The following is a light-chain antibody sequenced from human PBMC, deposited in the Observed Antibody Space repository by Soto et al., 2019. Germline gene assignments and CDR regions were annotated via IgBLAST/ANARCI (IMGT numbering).Light chain of an antibody. CDR3: QSSDTGHSGSV. Sequence: QSVLTQPPSVSGAPGQRVTISCTGSSANIGAGHDVHWYQHLPGRAPKLLIYGNTNRPSGVPDRFSGSRSATSASLAIIGLQAEDEGDYYCQSSDTGHSGSVFGGGTQLTVL. CDR1: SANIGAGHD. V-gene: IGLV1-40*01. CDR2: GNT. J-gene: IGLJ2*01.